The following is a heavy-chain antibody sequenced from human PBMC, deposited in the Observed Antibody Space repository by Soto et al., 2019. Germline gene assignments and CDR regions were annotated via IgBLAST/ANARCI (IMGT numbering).Heavy chain of an antibody. D-gene: IGHD6-13*01. CDR2: IYYSGST. V-gene: IGHV4-59*01. CDR3: AIDRLTEQQLGGYYYSGMDV. Sequence: TSETLSLTCTVSGGSISNYYWSWIRQPPGKGLEWIGYIYYSGSTTYNPSLKSRVTISVDTSKNQFSLKLTSVTAADTAVYYCAIDRLTEQQLGGYYYSGMDVWGQGTTVTVSS. J-gene: IGHJ6*02. CDR1: GGSISNYY.